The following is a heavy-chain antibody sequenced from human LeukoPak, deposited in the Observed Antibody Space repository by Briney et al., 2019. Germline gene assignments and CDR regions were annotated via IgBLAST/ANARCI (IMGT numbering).Heavy chain of an antibody. CDR3: ARDPYSSGWYKDAFDI. CDR1: GFPFSSYG. V-gene: IGHV3-21*01. D-gene: IGHD6-19*01. Sequence: GTSLRLSCAASGFPFSSYGMNWVRQAPGKGLEWVSSISGSSSYINYADSVKGRFTISRDNAQNSLFLQLDSLRAEDTAVYYCARDPYSSGWYKDAFDIWGQGTMVTVSS. J-gene: IGHJ3*02. CDR2: ISGSSSYI.